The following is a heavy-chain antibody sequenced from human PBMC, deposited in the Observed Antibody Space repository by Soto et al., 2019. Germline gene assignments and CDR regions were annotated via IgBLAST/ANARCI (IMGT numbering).Heavy chain of an antibody. CDR2: IKQDGSEK. D-gene: IGHD1-26*01. Sequence: VGSLRLSCEPSGFTFSSYWMSWVRQAPGKGLEWVANIKQDGSEKYYVDSVKGRFTISRDNAKNSLYLQMNSLRAEDTAVYYCRGSGSYALEYFDYWGQGT. V-gene: IGHV3-7*01. CDR3: RGSGSYALEYFDY. CDR1: GFTFSSYW. J-gene: IGHJ4*02.